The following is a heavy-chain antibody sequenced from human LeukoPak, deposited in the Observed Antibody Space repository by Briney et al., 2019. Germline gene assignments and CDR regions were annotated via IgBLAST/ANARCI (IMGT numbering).Heavy chain of an antibody. V-gene: IGHV3-7*01. D-gene: IGHD1-1*01. Sequence: GGSLRLSCAASGFTFKNYWMSWVRHSPGKRLEWVANINPDGSHKYYVDSVEGRFTVSRDNAKNSLYLQLNSLRVEDTAVFYCARATLARSTDYWGPGSLVIVSS. J-gene: IGHJ4*02. CDR2: INPDGSHK. CDR1: GFTFKNYW. CDR3: ARATLARSTDY.